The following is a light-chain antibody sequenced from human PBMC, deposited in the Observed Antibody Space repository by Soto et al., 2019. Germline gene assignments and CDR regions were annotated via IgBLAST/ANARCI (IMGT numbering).Light chain of an antibody. Sequence: QSVLTQPPSASGTPGQRVIISCSGSSSNIGSNSVNWYQQLPGTAPKLLIYNNKQRPSGVPDRFSGSKSGTSASLGISGLQSEDESDYYCAAWDDSLDGPIFGTGTKLTVL. CDR2: NNK. CDR3: AAWDDSLDGPI. CDR1: SSNIGSNS. V-gene: IGLV1-44*01. J-gene: IGLJ1*01.